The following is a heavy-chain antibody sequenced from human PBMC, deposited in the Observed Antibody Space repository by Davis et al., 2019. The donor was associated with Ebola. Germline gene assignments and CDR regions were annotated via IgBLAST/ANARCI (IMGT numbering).Heavy chain of an antibody. CDR2: ISGPGGST. CDR1: GFTFSSYA. Sequence: GGSLRLSCAASGFTFSSYAMSWVRQAPGKGLEWVSTISGPGGSTYYADSLKGRFAISRDNSKNTLYLQMNSLRAEDTALYFCAKTVIVIVSAGTGLAERGWFDPWGQGTLVTVSS. J-gene: IGHJ5*02. D-gene: IGHD2/OR15-2a*01. CDR3: AKTVIVIVSAGTGLAERGWFDP. V-gene: IGHV3-23*01.